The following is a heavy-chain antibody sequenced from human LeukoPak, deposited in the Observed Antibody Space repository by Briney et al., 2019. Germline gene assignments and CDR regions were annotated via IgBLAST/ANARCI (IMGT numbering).Heavy chain of an antibody. CDR2: TYYMSKWYN. CDR3: ARLSRGAFDI. V-gene: IGHV6-1*01. CDR1: GDSVSTNSAT. J-gene: IGHJ3*02. Sequence: SQTLSLTCAISGDSVSTNSATWNWIRQSPPRGLEWLGRTYYMSKWYNDYAVSVKSRITINPDTSKNQFSLQLNSVTPEDTAVYYCARLSRGAFDIWGQGTMVTVSS. D-gene: IGHD5-24*01.